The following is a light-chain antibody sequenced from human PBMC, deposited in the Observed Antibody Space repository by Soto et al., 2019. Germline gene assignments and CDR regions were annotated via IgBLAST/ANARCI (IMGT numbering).Light chain of an antibody. Sequence: IVLTQSPGTLSLSPGERATLSCRAGQSVSSNYLAWYQQKPGQAPRLLIYAASSRATGIPDRFSGSGSGTDFTLTIRRMEPEDFEVYYCQQYGSSGTFGQGTKVDIK. CDR2: AAS. CDR1: QSVSSNY. J-gene: IGKJ1*01. CDR3: QQYGSSGT. V-gene: IGKV3-20*01.